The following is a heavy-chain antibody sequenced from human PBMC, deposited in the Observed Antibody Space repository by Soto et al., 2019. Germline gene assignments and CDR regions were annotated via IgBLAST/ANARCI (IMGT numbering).Heavy chain of an antibody. J-gene: IGHJ3*02. CDR1: GYTFTSYG. CDR3: ARDVGVMAYTVLDAHDAFDI. D-gene: IGHD3-16*01. Sequence: GASVKVSCTASGYTFTSYGSSWVRQAPGQGLEWMGWISAYNGNTNYAQKLQGRVTMTTDTSTSTAYMELRSLRSDDTAVYYCARDVGVMAYTVLDAHDAFDIWGQGTMVTVSS. CDR2: ISAYNGNT. V-gene: IGHV1-18*01.